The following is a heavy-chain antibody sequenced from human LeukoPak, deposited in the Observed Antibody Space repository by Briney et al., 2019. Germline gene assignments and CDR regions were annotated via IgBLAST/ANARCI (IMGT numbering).Heavy chain of an antibody. CDR3: ARAAVLRFLEWLPFDP. J-gene: IGHJ5*02. Sequence: ASVKVSCKASGYTFTGYYMHWVRQAPGQGLGWLGWINPNSGGTNYAQKFQGRVTMTRDTSISTAYMELSRLRSDDTAVYYCARAAVLRFLEWLPFDPWGQGTLVTVSS. V-gene: IGHV1-2*02. CDR2: INPNSGGT. D-gene: IGHD3-3*01. CDR1: GYTFTGYY.